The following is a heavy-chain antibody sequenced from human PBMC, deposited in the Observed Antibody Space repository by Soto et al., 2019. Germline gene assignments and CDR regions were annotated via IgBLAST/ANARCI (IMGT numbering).Heavy chain of an antibody. D-gene: IGHD3-22*01. CDR1: GFTFSSYA. CDR3: ARILYEGV. J-gene: IGHJ4*02. Sequence: QVQLVESGGGVVQPGRCLRLSCAASGFTFSSYAMHWVRQAPGKGLEWVAVISYDGSNKYYADSVKGRFTISRDNSKNTLYLQMNSLRAEDTAVYYCARILYEGVWGQGTLVTVSS. V-gene: IGHV3-30-3*01. CDR2: ISYDGSNK.